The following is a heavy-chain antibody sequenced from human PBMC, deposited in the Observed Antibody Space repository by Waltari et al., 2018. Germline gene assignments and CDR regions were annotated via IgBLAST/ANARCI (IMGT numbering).Heavy chain of an antibody. CDR1: GFSFGSYG. V-gene: IGHV3-30*18. J-gene: IGHJ4*02. D-gene: IGHD3-22*01. CDR3: VKELDSSGYLSFFDY. CDR2: VSGDGSIK. Sequence: VQLVESGGGVVQSGKSLRLSCAASGFSFGSYGMQWVRQAPGKGLEWVAVVSGDGSIKLYADALKGRFTISRDNSKNTLSLQMNNLTPEDTAVYYCVKELDSSGYLSFFDYWGQGTRVTVSS.